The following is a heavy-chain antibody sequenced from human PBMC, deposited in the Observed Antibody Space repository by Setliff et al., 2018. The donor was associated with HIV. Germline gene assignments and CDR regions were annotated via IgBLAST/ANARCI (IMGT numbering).Heavy chain of an antibody. CDR2: IYHSASI. D-gene: IGHD3-3*01. J-gene: IGHJ4*02. CDR1: GYSISSGYY. CDR3: ARSIVPVASCYYYFEY. Sequence: PSETLSLTCTVSGYSISSGYYWDCIRQPPGKGLQWIGSIYHSASIYYNPSLTSRVTISVDTSKNQFSLRLSYVAAGDTAVYYCARSIVPVASCYYYFEYWGQGTLVTVSS. V-gene: IGHV4-38-2*02.